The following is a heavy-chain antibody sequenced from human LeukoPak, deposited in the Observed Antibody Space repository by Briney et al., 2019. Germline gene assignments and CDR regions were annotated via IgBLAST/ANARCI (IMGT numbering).Heavy chain of an antibody. CDR2: ISGSGRTI. Sequence: GGSLRLSCAASGFIFSSYEMSWVRQAPGKGLEWVSYISGSGRTIYYADSVKGRFTISRDNAKNSLYLQMNSLRAEDTAVYYCARDYAAMDYWGQGTLVTVSS. J-gene: IGHJ4*02. CDR3: ARDYAAMDY. V-gene: IGHV3-48*03. CDR1: GFIFSSYE. D-gene: IGHD5-18*01.